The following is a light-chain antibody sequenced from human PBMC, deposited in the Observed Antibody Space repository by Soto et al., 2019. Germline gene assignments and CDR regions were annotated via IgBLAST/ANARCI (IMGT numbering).Light chain of an antibody. CDR1: QSVSTW. CDR3: QLYNSHSPWT. J-gene: IGKJ1*01. Sequence: DIKMTLSPAPLSSSLEDRVTITCGASQSVSTWLAWYQQKPGKAPQVLXSMASTLESGVPSRFSGSGSGTEFTLTISCLQPDDFATYYFQLYNSHSPWTFGQGTKVDIK. V-gene: IGKV1-5*03. CDR2: MAS.